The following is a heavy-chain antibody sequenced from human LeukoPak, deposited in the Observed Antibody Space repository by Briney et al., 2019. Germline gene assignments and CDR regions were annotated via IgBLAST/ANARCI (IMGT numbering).Heavy chain of an antibody. V-gene: IGHV3-21*01. D-gene: IGHD3-10*01. J-gene: IGHJ4*02. CDR3: ARLTGDFDY. CDR2: ISSSSSYI. Sequence: GGSLRLSCAASGFTFSSYSMNWVRQAPGKGLEWVSSISSSSSYIYYAGSVKGRFTISRDNAKSSLYLQMNSLRAEDTAVYYCARLTGDFDYWGQGTLVTVSS. CDR1: GFTFSSYS.